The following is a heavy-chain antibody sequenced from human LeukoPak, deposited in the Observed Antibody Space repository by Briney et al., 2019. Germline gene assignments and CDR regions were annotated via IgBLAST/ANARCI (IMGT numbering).Heavy chain of an antibody. V-gene: IGHV4-30-4*01. D-gene: IGHD2-2*01. J-gene: IGHJ5*02. Sequence: PSETLSLTCTVSGGSISSGDYYWSWIRQPPGKGLEWIGYIYYSGSTYYNPSLKSRVTISVDTSKNQFSLKLSSVTAADTAVFYCSRIDYVVVPAQIGGWVDPWGQGTLVTVSS. CDR3: SRIDYVVVPAQIGGWVDP. CDR2: IYYSGST. CDR1: GGSISSGDYY.